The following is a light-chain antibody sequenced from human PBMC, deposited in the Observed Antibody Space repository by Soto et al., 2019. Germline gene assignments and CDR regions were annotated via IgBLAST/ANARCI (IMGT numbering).Light chain of an antibody. CDR1: SSNIGGNT. Sequence: QSVLTQPPSASGTPGQRVTISCSGSSSNIGGNTVNWYQQLPGTAPKLVIYSNNQRPSGVPDRFSGSKSGTSASLPISGLQSADEADYYCASWDDSQNGRVFGGGTKLTVL. CDR3: ASWDDSQNGRV. CDR2: SNN. J-gene: IGLJ3*02. V-gene: IGLV1-44*01.